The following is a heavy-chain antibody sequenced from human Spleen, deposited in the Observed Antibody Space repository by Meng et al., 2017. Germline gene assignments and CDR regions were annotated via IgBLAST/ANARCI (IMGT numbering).Heavy chain of an antibody. J-gene: IGHJ4*02. D-gene: IGHD2-2*01. CDR2: IHHSGNT. CDR3: ARAHDSASFPFEY. Sequence: QVQPQESGPGLVKPSGPLSLTCAVSGGSISSTNWGSWVRPSPGKGLEWIGEIHHSGNTNYNPSLKTRVTISVDKSKNQFSLRLSSVTAADTAVYYCARAHDSASFPFEYWGQGTLVTVSS. CDR1: GGSISSTNW. V-gene: IGHV4-4*02.